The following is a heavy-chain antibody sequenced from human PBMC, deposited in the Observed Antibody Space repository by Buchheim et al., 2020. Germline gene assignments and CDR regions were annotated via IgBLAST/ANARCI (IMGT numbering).Heavy chain of an antibody. CDR1: GGSVNSGSYY. V-gene: IGHV4-61*01. Sequence: QVQLQESGPGLVKPSETLSLTCYVSGGSVNSGSYYWSWIRQPPGKGLEWIGYIYYSGYTNYNPSLKSRVTMSLDTSKNQFSLKLNSVSAADTAVYYYARWLEGFDYWGQGTL. CDR2: IYYSGYT. J-gene: IGHJ4*02. CDR3: ARWLEGFDY. D-gene: IGHD6-19*01.